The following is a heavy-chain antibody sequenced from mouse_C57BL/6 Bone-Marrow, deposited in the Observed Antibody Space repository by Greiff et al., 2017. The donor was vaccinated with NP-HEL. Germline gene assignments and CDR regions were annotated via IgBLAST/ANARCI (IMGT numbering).Heavy chain of an antibody. D-gene: IGHD2-1*01. CDR2: IYPGNSDT. J-gene: IGHJ4*01. Sequence: EVQLQQSGTVLARPGASVKMSCKTSGYTFTSYWMHWVKQRPGQGLEWIGAIYPGNSDTSYNQKFKGKAKLTAVTSASTAYMELSSLTNEDPAVYYCTYGNYYYAMDYWGQGTSVTVSS. CDR1: GYTFTSYW. CDR3: TYGNYYYAMDY. V-gene: IGHV1-5*01.